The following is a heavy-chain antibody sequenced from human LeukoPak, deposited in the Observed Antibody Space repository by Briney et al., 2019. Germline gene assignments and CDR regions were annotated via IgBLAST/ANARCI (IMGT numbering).Heavy chain of an antibody. CDR2: INHSGST. Sequence: PSETLSLTCAVYGVSFSGYYWSWIRQPPGKGLEWIGEINHSGSTNYNPSLKSRVTISVDTSKNQFSLKLSSVTAADTAVYYCARGGVVVVTEPYGMDVWGQGTTVTVSS. CDR1: GVSFSGYY. CDR3: ARGGVVVVTEPYGMDV. J-gene: IGHJ6*02. V-gene: IGHV4-34*01. D-gene: IGHD3-22*01.